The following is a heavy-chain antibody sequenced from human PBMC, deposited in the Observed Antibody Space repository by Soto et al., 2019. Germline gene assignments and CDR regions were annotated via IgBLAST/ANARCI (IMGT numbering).Heavy chain of an antibody. D-gene: IGHD2-15*01. Sequence: EVQLVESGGGLMIPGGSLRLSCAASGFTLNNAWMNWVRQAPGKGLEWVGRIKSNTDGGTTDYAEPVKGRVTITRDDSKNPLYTPMNSLGAAHTDVYYCTTDNTGYCPRDPEYWGQGTLVPVST. CDR1: GFTLNNAW. CDR3: TTDNTGYCPRDPEY. CDR2: IKSNTDGGTT. V-gene: IGHV3-15*07. J-gene: IGHJ4*02.